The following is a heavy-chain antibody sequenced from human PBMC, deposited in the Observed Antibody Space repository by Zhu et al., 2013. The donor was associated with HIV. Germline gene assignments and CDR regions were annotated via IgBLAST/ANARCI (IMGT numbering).Heavy chain of an antibody. Sequence: QVQLVQSGAEVKKPGSSVKVSCKASGGTFSSYAISWVRQAPGQGLEWMGGIIPIFGTANYAQKFQGRVTITADESTSTAYMELSSLRSEDTAVYYCARAPTRYSSSSGGVYFDYWGQGTLVTVSS. CDR3: ARAPTRYSSSSGGVYFDY. CDR2: IIPIFGTA. D-gene: IGHD6-6*01. CDR1: GGTFSSYA. J-gene: IGHJ4*02. V-gene: IGHV1-69*01.